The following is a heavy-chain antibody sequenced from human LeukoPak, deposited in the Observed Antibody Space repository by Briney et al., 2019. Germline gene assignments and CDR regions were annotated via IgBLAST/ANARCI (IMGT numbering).Heavy chain of an antibody. Sequence: GGSLRLSCAASGFNFDEYTMHWVRQVPGKGLEWVSVIDWNSDSKYYLESVKGRFTISRDNAKNSLYLQMNSLRAEDTALYYCAKDIGAAAGTNWFDPWGQGTLVTVSS. CDR1: GFNFDEYT. V-gene: IGHV3-43*01. D-gene: IGHD6-13*01. CDR3: AKDIGAAAGTNWFDP. CDR2: IDWNSDSK. J-gene: IGHJ5*02.